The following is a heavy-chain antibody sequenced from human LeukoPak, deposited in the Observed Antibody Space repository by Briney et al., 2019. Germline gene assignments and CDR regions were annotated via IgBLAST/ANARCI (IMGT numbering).Heavy chain of an antibody. D-gene: IGHD6-19*01. J-gene: IGHJ4*02. Sequence: PGGSLRLSCGASGFTFSSFSMNWVRKAPGKGLEWVSSIDNSGTNKYYADSLKGRFTISRDNAKNSLYLGMNSLRADDTAVYFCARDRGSGWYGDLGYWGQGTLVTVSS. CDR1: GFTFSSFS. CDR3: ARDRGSGWYGDLGY. CDR2: IDNSGTNK. V-gene: IGHV3-21*06.